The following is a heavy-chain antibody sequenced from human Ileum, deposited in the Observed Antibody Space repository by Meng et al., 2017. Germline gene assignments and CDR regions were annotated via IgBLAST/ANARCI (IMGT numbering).Heavy chain of an antibody. J-gene: IGHJ4*02. CDR1: GASVSANSY. D-gene: IGHD4-23*01. CDR3: ARHGGYYQDF. CDR2: IDHRGSA. Sequence: SETLSLTCSVSGASVSANSYWSWVRQPPGRGLEWIGQIDHRGSAYYRPSLNSRVTVSLDKSRNQFSLRLTSVTAADTAVYYWARHGGYYQDFWGQGTLVTVSS. V-gene: IGHV4-4*02.